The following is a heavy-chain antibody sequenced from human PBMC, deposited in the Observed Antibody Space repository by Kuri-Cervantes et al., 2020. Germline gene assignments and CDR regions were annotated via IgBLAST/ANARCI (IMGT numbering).Heavy chain of an antibody. CDR1: GFTFDDYA. J-gene: IGHJ5*02. CDR3: ASLYSRSWRNWFDP. Sequence: GGSLRLSCAASGFTFDDYAMHWVRQAPGKGREWVSYIISSSSTIYYAHSVKGRFTISRDNAKNSLYLQMNSLRDEDTAVYYCASLYSRSWRNWFDPWGQGTLVTVSS. V-gene: IGHV3-48*02. D-gene: IGHD6-13*01. CDR2: IISSSSTI.